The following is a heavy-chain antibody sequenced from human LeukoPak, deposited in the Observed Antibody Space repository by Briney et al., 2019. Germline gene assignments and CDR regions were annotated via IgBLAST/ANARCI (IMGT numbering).Heavy chain of an antibody. D-gene: IGHD6-6*01. CDR2: IYTSGST. CDR1: GGSISSGSYY. J-gene: IGHJ5*02. CDR3: VGSSSGWFDP. Sequence: SQTLSLTCTVSGGSISSGSYYWSWIRQPAGKGLEWIGRIYTSGSTNYNPSLKSRVTISVDTSKNQFSLKLSSVTAADTAVYYCVGSSSGWFDPWGQGTLVTVSS. V-gene: IGHV4-61*02.